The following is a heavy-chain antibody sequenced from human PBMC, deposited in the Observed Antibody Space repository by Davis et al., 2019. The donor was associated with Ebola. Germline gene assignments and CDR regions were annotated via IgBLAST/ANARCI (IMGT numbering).Heavy chain of an antibody. J-gene: IGHJ4*02. CDR1: GYTFPNYG. Sequence: ASVKVSCKASGYTFPNYGISWVRQAPGQGLEWMGWISAYNGNTNYAHNFQGRIIMTTDTSTNTAYMELRSLRSDDTAVYYCARDYYYETSGYGFDYWGQGTLVTVSS. CDR3: ARDYYYETSGYGFDY. D-gene: IGHD3-22*01. V-gene: IGHV1-18*01. CDR2: ISAYNGNT.